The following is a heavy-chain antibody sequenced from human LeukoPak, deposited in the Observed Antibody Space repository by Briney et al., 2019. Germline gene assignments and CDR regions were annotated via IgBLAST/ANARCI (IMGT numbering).Heavy chain of an antibody. CDR2: ISGSGGST. D-gene: IGHD3-16*02. Sequence: GGSLRLSCAASGFTFSSYAMSWVRQAPGKGLEWVSAISGSGGSTYYADSVKGRFTISRDNSKNTLYLQMNSLRAEDTAVYYCAKDSNYVWGSYRQAFDYWGQGTLVTVSS. V-gene: IGHV3-23*01. CDR1: GFTFSSYA. J-gene: IGHJ4*02. CDR3: AKDSNYVWGSYRQAFDY.